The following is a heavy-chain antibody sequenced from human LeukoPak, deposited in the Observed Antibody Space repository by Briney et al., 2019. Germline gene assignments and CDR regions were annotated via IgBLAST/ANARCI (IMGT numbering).Heavy chain of an antibody. CDR3: ARRNHYDSKETDY. J-gene: IGHJ4*02. D-gene: IGHD3-22*01. Sequence: GGSLRLSCAASGFTVSTNYMTWIRQDPGKGQEWVAFIRYDGSNKYYADSVKGRFTISRDNSKNTLYLRMSSLRAEDTAVYHCARRNHYDSKETDYWGQGTLVTVSS. CDR1: GFTVSTNY. CDR2: IRYDGSNK. V-gene: IGHV3-30*02.